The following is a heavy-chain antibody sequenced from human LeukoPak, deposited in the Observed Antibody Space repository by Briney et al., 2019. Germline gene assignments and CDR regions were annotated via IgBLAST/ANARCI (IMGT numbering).Heavy chain of an antibody. V-gene: IGHV4-4*07. D-gene: IGHD3-10*01. CDR2: IYTSGST. CDR3: ARSTYYGSGSYFDY. J-gene: IGHJ4*02. CDR1: GGSISSYY. Sequence: NPSETLSLTCTVSGGSISSYYWSWIRQPAGKGLDWIGRIYTSGSTNYNPSLKSRVTMSVDTSKNQFSLKLSSVTAADTAVYYCARSTYYGSGSYFDYWGQGTLVTVSS.